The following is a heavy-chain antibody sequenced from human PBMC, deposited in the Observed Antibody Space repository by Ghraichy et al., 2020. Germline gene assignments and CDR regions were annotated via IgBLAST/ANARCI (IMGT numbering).Heavy chain of an antibody. D-gene: IGHD1-14*01. V-gene: IGHV3-7*01. CDR3: AREGQPSVVFYYYYGMDV. J-gene: IGHJ6*02. CDR1: GFTFSSYW. Sequence: GGSLRLSCAASGFTFSSYWMSWVRQAPGKGLEWVANIKQDGSEKYYVDSVKGRFTISRDNAKNSLYLQMNSLRAEDTAVYYCAREGQPSVVFYYYYGMDVWGQGTTVTVSS. CDR2: IKQDGSEK.